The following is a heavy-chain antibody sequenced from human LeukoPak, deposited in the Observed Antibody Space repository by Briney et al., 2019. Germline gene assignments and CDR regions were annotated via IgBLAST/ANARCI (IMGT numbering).Heavy chain of an antibody. CDR1: GGSISSGNYY. J-gene: IGHJ6*03. CDR3: ARDHVGATGDYYYYYMDV. CDR2: IYTSGST. D-gene: IGHD1-26*01. V-gene: IGHV4-61*02. Sequence: SETLSLTCTVSGGSISSGNYYWSWIRQPAGKGLEWIGRIYTSGSTNYNPSLKSRVTISVDTSKNQFSLKLSSVTAADTAVYYCARDHVGATGDYYYYYMDVWGKGTTVTVSS.